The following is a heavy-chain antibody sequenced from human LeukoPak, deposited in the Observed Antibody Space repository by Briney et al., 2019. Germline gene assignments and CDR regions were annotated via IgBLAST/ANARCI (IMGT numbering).Heavy chain of an antibody. V-gene: IGHV4-59*01. J-gene: IGHJ2*01. D-gene: IGHD6-19*01. CDR2: IYNSGST. CDR1: GGSISSYY. CDR3: ARDTALGGHTSGWYYWYFDL. Sequence: KPSETLSLTCTVSGGSISSYYWSWIRQIPGKGLEWIGYIYNSGSTTYNPSLQSRVTLSVDTSKNQFSLKLNSVTAADTAVYYCARDTALGGHTSGWYYWYFDLWGRGTLVTVSS.